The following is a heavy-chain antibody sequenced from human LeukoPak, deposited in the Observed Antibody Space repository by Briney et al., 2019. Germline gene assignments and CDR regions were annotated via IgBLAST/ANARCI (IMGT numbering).Heavy chain of an antibody. Sequence: SETLSLTCSVSGGSMSSYYWSRIRQPPGKGLEWIGYIYYSGSTNYNPSLKSRVTISVDTSKNQFSLKLSSVTAADTAVYYCATTYSSSWGYYYYGMDVWGQGTTVTVSS. V-gene: IGHV4-59*08. CDR1: GGSMSSYY. CDR3: ATTYSSSWGYYYYGMDV. J-gene: IGHJ6*02. CDR2: IYYSGST. D-gene: IGHD6-13*01.